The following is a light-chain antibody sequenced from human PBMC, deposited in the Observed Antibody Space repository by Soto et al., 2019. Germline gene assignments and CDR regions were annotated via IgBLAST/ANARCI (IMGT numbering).Light chain of an antibody. CDR1: SSDVGAYDY. CDR3: SSFAGSNNFPYV. V-gene: IGLV2-8*01. J-gene: IGLJ1*01. CDR2: EIN. Sequence: QSVRTQPPSASGSPGQSVTISCTGTSSDVGAYDYVSWYHQHPGKAPKLMIYEINKRPSGVPDRFSGSKSGNTASLTVSGLQAEDEADYYCSSFAGSNNFPYVFGTGTKLTVL.